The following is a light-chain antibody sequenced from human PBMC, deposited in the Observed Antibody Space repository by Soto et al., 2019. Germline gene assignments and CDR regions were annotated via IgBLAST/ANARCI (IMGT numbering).Light chain of an antibody. Sequence: DLQMTQHPSSLSASVGDRVTITCRASQSISSWLAWYQQKPGKAPKLLIFDAFSLESGVPSRFSGSRSGIEFTLTISSLQPDDYATYYCQQYNSYSPLTFGGGTKVDIK. CDR3: QQYNSYSPLT. CDR1: QSISSW. V-gene: IGKV1-5*01. CDR2: DAF. J-gene: IGKJ4*01.